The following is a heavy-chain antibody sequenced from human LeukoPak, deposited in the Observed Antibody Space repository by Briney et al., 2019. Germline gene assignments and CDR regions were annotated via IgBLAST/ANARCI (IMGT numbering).Heavy chain of an antibody. J-gene: IGHJ4*02. CDR1: GCTFSSYA. CDR3: ARDLIGYSYGYWTDY. Sequence: GGSLRLSCAASGCTFSSYAMHWVRQAPGKGLEWVAVISYDGSNKYYAASVKGRFTISRDDSKNPLYLQMNSLRAEDTAVYYCARDLIGYSYGYWTDYGGQGTLVTVSS. V-gene: IGHV3-30-3*01. CDR2: ISYDGSNK. D-gene: IGHD5-18*01.